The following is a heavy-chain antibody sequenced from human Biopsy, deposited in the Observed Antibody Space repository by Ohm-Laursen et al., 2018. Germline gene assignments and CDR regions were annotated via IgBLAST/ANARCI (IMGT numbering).Heavy chain of an antibody. Sequence: SDTLSLTCTVSGDSISSSNFYWAWIRQPPGKGLEWIGSMHNSGSTYYNPSLKSRVTISIDASKNQFSLELSSVTAADTAVYYCARVGAGAPSIDYFDYWGQGALVTVSS. V-gene: IGHV4-39*07. CDR2: MHNSGST. CDR1: GDSISSSNFY. J-gene: IGHJ4*02. D-gene: IGHD1-26*01. CDR3: ARVGAGAPSIDYFDY.